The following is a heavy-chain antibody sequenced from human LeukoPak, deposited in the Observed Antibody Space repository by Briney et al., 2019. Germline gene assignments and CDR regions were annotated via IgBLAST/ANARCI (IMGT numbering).Heavy chain of an antibody. V-gene: IGHV7-4-1*04. CDR3: ARLSRELGYCSSTSCTLEYYFDY. CDR1: GYTFTSYA. Sequence: ASVKVSCKASGYTFTSYAMNWVRQAPGQGLEWMGWINTNTGNPTYAQGFTGRFVFSLDTSVSMAYLQISSLKAEDTAVYYCARLSRELGYCSSTSCTLEYYFDYWGQGTLVTVSS. J-gene: IGHJ4*02. D-gene: IGHD2-2*01. CDR2: INTNTGNP.